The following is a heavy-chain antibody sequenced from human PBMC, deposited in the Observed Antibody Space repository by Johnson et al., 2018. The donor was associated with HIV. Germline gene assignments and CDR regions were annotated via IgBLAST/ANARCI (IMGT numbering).Heavy chain of an antibody. V-gene: IGHV3-20*04. CDR2: INWYGGST. J-gene: IGHJ3*02. CDR1: GFTFDDYG. Sequence: VQLVESGGGVVRPGGSLRLSCAASGFTFDDYGMSWVRQAPGKGLEWVSGINWYGGSTGYADAVKGRFTISRDNAKNSLYLQMNRLRAEDTAVYYCARDPPWPMRNAFDIWGQGTLVTVSS. CDR3: ARDPPWPMRNAFDI. D-gene: IGHD5-12*01.